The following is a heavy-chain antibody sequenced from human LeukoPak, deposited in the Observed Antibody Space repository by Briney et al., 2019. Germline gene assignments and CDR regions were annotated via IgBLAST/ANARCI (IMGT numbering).Heavy chain of an antibody. V-gene: IGHV4-59*01. CDR1: GGSISSYY. J-gene: IGHJ4*02. CDR2: IYYSGST. D-gene: IGHD3-16*01. Sequence: SETLSLTCTVSGGSISSYYWSWIRQPPGKGLEWIGYIYYSGSTNYNPSLKSRVTISVDTSKNQFSLKLSSVTAADTAVYYCARSWSPFSMRGNKYYFDYWGQGTLVTVS. CDR3: ARSWSPFSMRGNKYYFDY.